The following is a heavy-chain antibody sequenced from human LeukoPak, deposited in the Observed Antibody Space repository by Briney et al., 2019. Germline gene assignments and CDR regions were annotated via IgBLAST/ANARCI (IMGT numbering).Heavy chain of an antibody. CDR3: VKVGGSGYYPHI. V-gene: IGHV3-23*01. Sequence: PGGSLRLSCAASGFTFSSYAMSWVRQAPEKGLEWVSAISASGGSTYHADSVKGRFTISRDNSKNTVSLQMNSLRGEDTAVYYCVKVGGSGYYPHIWGQGTMVPVSS. D-gene: IGHD3-22*01. J-gene: IGHJ3*02. CDR1: GFTFSSYA. CDR2: ISASGGST.